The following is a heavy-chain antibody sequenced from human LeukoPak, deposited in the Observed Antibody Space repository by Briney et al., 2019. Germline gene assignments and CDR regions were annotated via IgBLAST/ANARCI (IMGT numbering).Heavy chain of an antibody. V-gene: IGHV3-30*18. D-gene: IGHD3-22*01. CDR3: AKAGHAPDSRGFYYFCDH. J-gene: IGHJ4*02. CDR1: GLTFNKFG. Sequence: GGSLRLSCVVSGLTFNKFGMHWVRQSLGTGLEWVAVIQFDGNKKYYADSVSGRFNISRDNSKNTLYLDMNSLRPEDTAVYYCAKAGHAPDSRGFYYFCDHWGKGTLVTVSS. CDR2: IQFDGNKK.